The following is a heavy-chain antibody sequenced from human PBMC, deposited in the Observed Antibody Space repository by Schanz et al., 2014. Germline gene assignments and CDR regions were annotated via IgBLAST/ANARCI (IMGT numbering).Heavy chain of an antibody. Sequence: VQLLESGGGLVQPGGSLRLSCAASGITFSSHSFNWVRQAPGKGLEWISYITYNGGTIYYADSVKGRFTISRDNAKNSLYLEMNSLRAEDTALYYCARDRRNADLDYWGQGTLVTVSS. J-gene: IGHJ4*02. D-gene: IGHD1-1*01. V-gene: IGHV3-48*01. CDR3: ARDRRNADLDY. CDR2: ITYNGGTI. CDR1: GITFSSHS.